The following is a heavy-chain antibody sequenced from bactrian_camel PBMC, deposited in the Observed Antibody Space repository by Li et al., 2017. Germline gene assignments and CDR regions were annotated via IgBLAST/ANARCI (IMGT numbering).Heavy chain of an antibody. J-gene: IGHJ4*01. CDR3: AADLTLPCVRKMVARVADY. D-gene: IGHD2*01. V-gene: IGHV3S28*01. Sequence: QLVESGGGSVQAGGSLRLSCKASGYKYRRNCMGWFRQYPGKEREGVAVIYTGGGSTYYADSVKGRFTISEDNAKMTLFLEMNNLKPEDTAMYYCAADLTLPCVRKMVARVADYWGQGTQVTVS. CDR2: IYTGGGST. CDR1: GYKYRRNC.